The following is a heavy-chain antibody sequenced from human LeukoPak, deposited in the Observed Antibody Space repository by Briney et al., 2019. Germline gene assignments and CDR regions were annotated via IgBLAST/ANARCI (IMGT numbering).Heavy chain of an antibody. CDR1: GFTFSNYY. CDR3: ARICSSTDCLIPD. J-gene: IGHJ4*02. CDR2: INSDASNT. D-gene: IGHD2-2*01. Sequence: GGSLRLSCAASGFTFSNYYMSWIRQAPGKGLEWVSYINSDASNTNYADFVKGRFTISRDNAKNTLYLQINSLRAEDTAVYYCARICSSTDCLIPDWGQGTLVTVSS. V-gene: IGHV3-11*06.